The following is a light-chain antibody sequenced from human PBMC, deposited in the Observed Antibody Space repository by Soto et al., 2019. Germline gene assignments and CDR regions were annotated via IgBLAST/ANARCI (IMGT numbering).Light chain of an antibody. Sequence: DTQMTQSPSSLSASVGDRVAITCQASRDITDYLNWYQQKPGKAPKLLIYAASSLQSGVPSRFSGSGSGTDFTLTISSLQPEDFATYYCQQSYSTWTFGQGTKVDIK. CDR1: RDITDY. CDR3: QQSYSTWT. J-gene: IGKJ1*01. CDR2: AAS. V-gene: IGKV1-39*01.